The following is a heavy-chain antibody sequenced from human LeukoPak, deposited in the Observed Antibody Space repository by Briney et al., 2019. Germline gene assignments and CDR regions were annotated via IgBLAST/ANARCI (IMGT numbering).Heavy chain of an antibody. CDR1: GYTFTGYY. Sequence: ASVKVSCKASGYTFTGYYMHWVRQAPGQGLEWMGWINPNSGGTNYAQKFQGRVTMTRDTSISTAYMELSRLRPDDTAVYYCARAIMITFGGVIVDFDYWGQGTLVTVSS. CDR2: INPNSGGT. V-gene: IGHV1-2*02. D-gene: IGHD3-16*02. CDR3: ARAIMITFGGVIVDFDY. J-gene: IGHJ4*02.